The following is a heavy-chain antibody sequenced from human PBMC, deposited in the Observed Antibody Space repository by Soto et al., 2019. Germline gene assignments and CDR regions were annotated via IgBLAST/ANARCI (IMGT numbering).Heavy chain of an antibody. V-gene: IGHV3-74*01. D-gene: IGHD6-19*01. CDR2: INSDGSST. CDR3: ARDMVAVAGLSRLGYYYYGMDV. Sequence: GSLRLSCAASGFTFSSYWMHWVRQAPGRGLVWVSRINSDGSSTSYADSVKGRFTISRDNAKNTLYLQMNSLRAEDTAVYYCARDMVAVAGLSRLGYYYYGMDVWGQGTTVTVSS. CDR1: GFTFSSYW. J-gene: IGHJ6*02.